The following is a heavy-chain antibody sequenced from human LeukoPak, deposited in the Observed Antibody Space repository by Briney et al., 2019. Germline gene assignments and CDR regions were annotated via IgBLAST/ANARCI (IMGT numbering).Heavy chain of an antibody. J-gene: IGHJ4*02. Sequence: GASLKLSCKASGYTFTSYGISWVRQAPGQGLEWMGWISAYNGNTNYAHKLQGRVTMTTDTSTNTAYMELTSLRSDDTAVYYCARYSGYYDSSGNDYWGQGTLVTVSS. CDR2: ISAYNGNT. D-gene: IGHD3-22*01. CDR3: ARYSGYYDSSGNDY. CDR1: GYTFTSYG. V-gene: IGHV1-18*01.